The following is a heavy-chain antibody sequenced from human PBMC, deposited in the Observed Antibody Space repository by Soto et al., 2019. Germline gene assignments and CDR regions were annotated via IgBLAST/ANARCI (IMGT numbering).Heavy chain of an antibody. V-gene: IGHV1-69*01. CDR1: GGNFRNFV. J-gene: IGHJ4*02. Sequence: QVQLEQSGAEVKKPGSSVKVSCKVSGGNFRNFVISWVRQAPGQGLEWMGGVIPNSGTANYAQRFQGRVTITADGSTHTAYMDLNNLTSEDTAFYFCARDLGGEATIRFWGQGTLVTVSS. CDR3: ARDLGGEATIRF. D-gene: IGHD3-16*01. CDR2: VIPNSGTA.